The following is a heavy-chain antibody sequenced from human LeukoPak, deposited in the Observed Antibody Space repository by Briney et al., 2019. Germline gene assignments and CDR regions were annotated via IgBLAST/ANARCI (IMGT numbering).Heavy chain of an antibody. V-gene: IGHV1-2*02. Sequence: ASVKVSCKASGYTFTGYYMHWVRQAPGQGLEWMGWINPNSGGTNYAQKFQGRVTMTRNTSISTAYMELSRLRSDDTAVYYCARDMPIVGATDYWGQGTLVTVSS. CDR3: ARDMPIVGATDY. CDR2: INPNSGGT. J-gene: IGHJ4*02. CDR1: GYTFTGYY. D-gene: IGHD1-26*01.